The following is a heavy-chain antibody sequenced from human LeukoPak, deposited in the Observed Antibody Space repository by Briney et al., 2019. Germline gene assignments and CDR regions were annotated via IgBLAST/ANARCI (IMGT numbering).Heavy chain of an antibody. CDR3: ARYEYSSSSERLGAFDI. J-gene: IGHJ3*02. Sequence: SETLSFTCTVSGGSISRSRDYWGWIRQPPGKGLEWIGSIYYSGSTYSNPSLKSRVTISVDTSKNQFSLKLSSVTAADTAVYYCARYEYSSSSERLGAFDIWGQGTMVTVSS. V-gene: IGHV4-39*07. CDR1: GGSISRSRDY. CDR2: IYYSGST. D-gene: IGHD6-6*01.